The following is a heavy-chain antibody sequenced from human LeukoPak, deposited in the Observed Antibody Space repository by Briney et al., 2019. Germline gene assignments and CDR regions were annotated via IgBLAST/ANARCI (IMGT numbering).Heavy chain of an antibody. CDR3: ARDPNNFGTFDF. CDR1: GYTFTGYY. CDR2: FDPEDGET. Sequence: ASVKVSCKASGYTFTGYYMHWVRQAPGKGLEWMGGFDPEDGETIYAQKFQGRVTMTEDTSTDTAYMELSSLRAEDTAMYYCARDPNNFGTFDFWGQGTMVTVSS. V-gene: IGHV1-24*01. D-gene: IGHD1-20*01. J-gene: IGHJ3*01.